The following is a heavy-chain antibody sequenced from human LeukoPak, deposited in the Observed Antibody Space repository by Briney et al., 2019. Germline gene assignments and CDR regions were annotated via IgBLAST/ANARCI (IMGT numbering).Heavy chain of an antibody. D-gene: IGHD1-26*01. J-gene: IGHJ4*02. CDR2: ITNSGDFV. CDR1: GFRFSSHY. V-gene: IGHV3-11*01. CDR3: AREARATPDF. Sequence: GGSLRLSCAASGFRFSSHYMSWIRQAPGKGLEWISYITNSGDFVNYADSVKGRFTISRDNAKNSLYLQMNSLRAEDTAVYYCAREARATPDFWGQGTVVTVSS.